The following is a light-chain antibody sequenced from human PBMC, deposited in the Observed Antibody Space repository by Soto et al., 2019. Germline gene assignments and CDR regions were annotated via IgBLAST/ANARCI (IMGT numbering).Light chain of an antibody. V-gene: IGLV2-14*01. CDR1: SSDVGGYNY. CDR3: ISYTSSSTSYV. CDR2: EVS. Sequence: QSVLTQPASVSGSPGQSITISCTGTSSDVGGYNYVAWYQQHPGKVPRLMIYEVSNRPSGVSHRFSGSKSGSTASLTISGLQAEDEADYYCISYTSSSTSYVFGTGTKVTVL. J-gene: IGLJ1*01.